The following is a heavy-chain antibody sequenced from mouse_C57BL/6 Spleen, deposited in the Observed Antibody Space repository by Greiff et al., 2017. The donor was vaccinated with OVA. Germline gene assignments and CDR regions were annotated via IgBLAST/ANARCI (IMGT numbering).Heavy chain of an antibody. V-gene: IGHV14-2*01. CDR2: IDPEDGET. J-gene: IGHJ1*03. D-gene: IGHD1-1*01. Sequence: EVMLVESGAELVKPGASVKLSCTASGFNIKDYYMHWVKQRTEQGLEWIGRIDPEDGETKYAPIFQGKATITADTSSNTAYLQLSSLTSEDTAVYYCARGPYYYGSSYVGWYFDVWGTGTTVTVSS. CDR3: ARGPYYYGSSYVGWYFDV. CDR1: GFNIKDYY.